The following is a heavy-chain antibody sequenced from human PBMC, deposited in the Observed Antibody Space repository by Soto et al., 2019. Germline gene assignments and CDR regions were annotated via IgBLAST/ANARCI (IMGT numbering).Heavy chain of an antibody. Sequence: ASVKVSCKTSGYSFTDYDIHWVRQAPGQGLEWMGWISPYNDYTIYAQKLQGRVTMTTDTSTSTAYMELRSLRSDDMAVYYCARDLHGDPYYWGQGTLVTVSS. CDR1: GYSFTDYD. CDR2: ISPYNDYT. CDR3: ARDLHGDPYY. J-gene: IGHJ4*02. V-gene: IGHV1-18*03. D-gene: IGHD4-17*01.